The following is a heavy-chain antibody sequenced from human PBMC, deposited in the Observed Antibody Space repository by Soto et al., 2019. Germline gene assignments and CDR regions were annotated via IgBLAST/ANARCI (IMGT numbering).Heavy chain of an antibody. CDR3: ASSTVAARRVYYFDY. Sequence: SETLSLTGPVSGGSISSYYWSWIRQPPGKGLEWIGYIYYSGSTNYNPSLKSRVTISVDTSKNQFSLKLSSVTAADTAVYYCASSTVAARRVYYFDYWGQGPLVTVSS. D-gene: IGHD6-6*01. V-gene: IGHV4-59*01. CDR2: IYYSGST. CDR1: GGSISSYY. J-gene: IGHJ4*02.